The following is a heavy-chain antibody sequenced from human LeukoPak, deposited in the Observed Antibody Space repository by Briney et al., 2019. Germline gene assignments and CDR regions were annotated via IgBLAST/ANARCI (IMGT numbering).Heavy chain of an antibody. CDR2: ISSSSSYI. CDR3: ARDRLDYYDCSGYYYFEY. D-gene: IGHD3-22*01. V-gene: IGHV3-21*01. CDR1: GFTFSSYS. Sequence: PGGSLRLSCAASGFTFSSYSMNWVRQAPGKGLEWVSSISSSSSYIYYADSVKGRFTISRDNAKNSLYLQMNSLRAEDTAVYYCARDRLDYYDCSGYYYFEYWGQGTLVTVSS. J-gene: IGHJ4*02.